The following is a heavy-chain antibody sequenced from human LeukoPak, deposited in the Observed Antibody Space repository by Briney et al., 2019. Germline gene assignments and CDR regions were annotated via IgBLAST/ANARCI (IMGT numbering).Heavy chain of an antibody. D-gene: IGHD6-13*01. V-gene: IGHV5-51*01. CDR3: ARRAPGDSTSWYYDY. J-gene: IGHJ4*02. CDR2: IYPGDSDT. Sequence: GGSLKISFQGSGYRFTSYWIGWVRPMPGKGLEWMGIIYPGDSDTRYSPSFQGQVTISADKSITTAYLQWSSLKASDTAMYYCARRAPGDSTSWYYDYWGQGTLVTVSS. CDR1: GYRFTSYW.